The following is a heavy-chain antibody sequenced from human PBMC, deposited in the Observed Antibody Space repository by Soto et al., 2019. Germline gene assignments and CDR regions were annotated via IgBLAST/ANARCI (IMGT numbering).Heavy chain of an antibody. J-gene: IGHJ4*02. Sequence: SGTLSLTCAIPGDSVSGDRAACNWIRQSPSLGREWLGRTYYRSKWNNDYAVSVKRRITITPDTSQNHFSLQLNSVTPADPDISYCARATGDRGYWGRGHLITVSS. D-gene: IGHD7-27*01. CDR3: ARATGDRGY. V-gene: IGHV6-1*01. CDR2: TYYRSKWNN. CDR1: GDSVSGDRAA.